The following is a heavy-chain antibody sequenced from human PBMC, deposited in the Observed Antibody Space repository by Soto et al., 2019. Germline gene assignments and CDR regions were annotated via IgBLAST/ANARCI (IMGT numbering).Heavy chain of an antibody. D-gene: IGHD4-17*01. CDR2: INPGNGNT. CDR1: GYTFTSYA. V-gene: IGHV1-3*01. Sequence: QVQVVQSGAEVKKPGASVKISCKASGYTFTSYAMHWVRQAPGQRLEWMGWINPGNGNTKNSQKFQGRVTITMDTFASTAYMELSSLRSEATAVYYCARGASSVTTFYFDLWGRGTLVTVSS. CDR3: ARGASSVTTFYFDL. J-gene: IGHJ2*01.